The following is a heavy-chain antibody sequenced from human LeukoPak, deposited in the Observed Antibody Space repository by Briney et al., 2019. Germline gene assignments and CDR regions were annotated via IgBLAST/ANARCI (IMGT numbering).Heavy chain of an antibody. J-gene: IGHJ4*02. CDR1: GGSFSGYY. Sequence: SETLSLTCAVYGGSFSGYYWSWIRQHPGKGLEWIGYIYYSGSTYYNPSLKSRVTISVDTSKNQFSLKLSSVTAADTAVYYCAREDSSGYYGYWGQGTLVTVSS. CDR2: IYYSGST. D-gene: IGHD3-22*01. CDR3: AREDSSGYYGY. V-gene: IGHV4-31*11.